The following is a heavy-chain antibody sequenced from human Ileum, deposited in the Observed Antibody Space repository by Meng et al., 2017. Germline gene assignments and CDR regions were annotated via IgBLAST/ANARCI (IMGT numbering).Heavy chain of an antibody. J-gene: IGHJ4*02. V-gene: IGHV3-15*01. D-gene: IGHD3-16*01. Sequence: EVQLVESGGGLVKPVGSLRLSCAASGFTFNKAWMSWVRQDPGKGLEWVGRIKSDGTTDYAAPVKGRFAISRDDSKTTLYLQMDSLKTDDTAVYYCTTDRNWDYFEYWGQGTLVTVSS. CDR1: GFTFNKAW. CDR3: TTDRNWDYFEY. CDR2: IKSDGTT.